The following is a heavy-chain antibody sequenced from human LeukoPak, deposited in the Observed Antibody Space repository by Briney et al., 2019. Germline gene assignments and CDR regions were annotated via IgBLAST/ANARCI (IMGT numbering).Heavy chain of an antibody. D-gene: IGHD5-24*01. CDR1: GYTFTSYG. CDR3: ATDQGQFRDPSFTY. J-gene: IGHJ4*02. CDR2: LDPEDGET. V-gene: IGHV1-24*01. Sequence: GASVKVSCKASGYTFTSYGISWVRQAPGKGLEWMGGLDPEDGETIYAQKFQGRVTMTEDTSTDTAYMELSSLRSDDTAVYYCATDQGQFRDPSFTYWGQGTLVTVSS.